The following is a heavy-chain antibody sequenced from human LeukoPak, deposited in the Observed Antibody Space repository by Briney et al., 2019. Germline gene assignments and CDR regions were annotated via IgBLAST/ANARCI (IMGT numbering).Heavy chain of an antibody. CDR2: MYNSGST. V-gene: IGHV4-59*01. Sequence: PSETLSLTCTVSGGSISGSYWSWIRQPPGKGLEWIAYMYNSGSTNYNPSLKSRVTVSIDTSKNQFSLKLSSLTAADTAIYYCARGIESYGDYGYWGQGILVTVSS. D-gene: IGHD4-17*01. J-gene: IGHJ4*02. CDR3: ARGIESYGDYGY. CDR1: GGSISGSY.